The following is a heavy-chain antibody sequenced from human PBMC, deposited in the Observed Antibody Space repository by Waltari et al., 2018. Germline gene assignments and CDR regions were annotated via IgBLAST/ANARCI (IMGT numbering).Heavy chain of an antibody. CDR2: IYHTGST. Sequence: QVQLQESGPGLVKPSETLSLTCSVSGASITADYWSWLRQPPGKGFEWIGYIYHTGSTNYSPSLKGRITMSIDVSENQFSRSLTSVTAADTAVYFCARDRSGGYPSYNFDVWGQGTTVTVSS. CDR1: GASITADY. V-gene: IGHV4-59*01. CDR3: ARDRSGGYPSYNFDV. J-gene: IGHJ6*02. D-gene: IGHD3-22*01.